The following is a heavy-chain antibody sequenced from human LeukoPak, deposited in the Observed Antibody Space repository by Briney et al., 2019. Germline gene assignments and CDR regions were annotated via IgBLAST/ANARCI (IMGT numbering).Heavy chain of an antibody. Sequence: SETLSLTCTVSGGSISSSSYYWGWIRQPPGKGLEWIGSIYYSGSTYYNPSLKSRVTISVDTSKNQFSLKLSSVTAADTAVYYCARDEEASYYGSGSYGYYFDYWGQGTLVTVSS. CDR1: GGSISSSSYY. V-gene: IGHV4-39*02. J-gene: IGHJ4*02. CDR3: ARDEEASYYGSGSYGYYFDY. D-gene: IGHD3-10*01. CDR2: IYYSGST.